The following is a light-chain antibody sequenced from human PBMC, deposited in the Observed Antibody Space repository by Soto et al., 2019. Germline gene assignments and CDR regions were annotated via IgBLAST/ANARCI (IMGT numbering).Light chain of an antibody. CDR1: SSNIGSNP. Sequence: QSVLTQPPSASGTPGQRVTISCSGSSSNIGSNPVHWYQQVPGTAPKLLIHNNNQRPSGVPARFSGSKSGTSASLTISGLQAEDEADYYCCSYAGSYSWVFGGGTKLTVL. CDR3: CSYAGSYSWV. V-gene: IGLV1-44*01. CDR2: NNN. J-gene: IGLJ3*02.